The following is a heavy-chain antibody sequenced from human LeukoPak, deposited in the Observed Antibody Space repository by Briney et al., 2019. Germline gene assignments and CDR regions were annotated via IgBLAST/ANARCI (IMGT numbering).Heavy chain of an antibody. Sequence: ASVKVSCKASGYTFTDYYIHWVRQAPGQGLEWMGIINPSGGSTSYAQKFQGRVTMTRDTSTSTVYMELSSLRSEDTAVYYCARATTVTTLDYWGQGTLVTVSS. D-gene: IGHD4-17*01. J-gene: IGHJ4*02. V-gene: IGHV1-46*01. CDR3: ARATTVTTLDY. CDR2: INPSGGST. CDR1: GYTFTDYY.